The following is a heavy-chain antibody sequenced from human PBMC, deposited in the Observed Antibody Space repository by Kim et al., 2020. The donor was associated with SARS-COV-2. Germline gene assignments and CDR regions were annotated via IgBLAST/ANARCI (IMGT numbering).Heavy chain of an antibody. CDR1: GYTFTSYG. D-gene: IGHD3-10*01. J-gene: IGHJ6*02. CDR3: ARDRKDARITMVRGANYGMDV. CDR2: ISAYNGNT. V-gene: IGHV1-18*01. Sequence: ASVKVSCKASGYTFTSYGISWVRQAPGQGLEWMGWISAYNGNTNYAQKLQGRVTMTTDTSTSTAYMELRSLRSDDTAVYYCARDRKDARITMVRGANYGMDVWGQGTTVTVSS.